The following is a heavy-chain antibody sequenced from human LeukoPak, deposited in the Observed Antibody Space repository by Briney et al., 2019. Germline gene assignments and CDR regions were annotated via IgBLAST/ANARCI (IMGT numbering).Heavy chain of an antibody. CDR3: ARAGTVTLLDY. CDR1: GFTFSSYS. D-gene: IGHD4-17*01. CDR2: ISSSSSYI. V-gene: IGHV3-21*01. J-gene: IGHJ4*02. Sequence: GGSLRLSCAASGFTFSSYSMNWVRQAPGKGLEWDSSISSSSSYIYYADSVKGRFTISRDNAKNSLYLQMNSLRAEDTAVYYCARAGTVTLLDYWGQGTLVTVSS.